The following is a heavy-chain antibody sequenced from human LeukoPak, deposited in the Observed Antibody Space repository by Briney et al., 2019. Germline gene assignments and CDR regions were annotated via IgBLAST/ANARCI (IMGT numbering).Heavy chain of an antibody. CDR2: IIPIFGTA. CDR1: GYTFTTYA. Sequence: SVKVSCKASGYTFTTYAISWVRQAPGQGLEWMGGIIPIFGTANYAQKFQGRVTITADESTSTAYMELSSLRSEDTAVYYCARGSLNSSSSGPYYYYGMDVWGQGTTVTVSS. J-gene: IGHJ6*02. CDR3: ARGSLNSSSSGPYYYYGMDV. D-gene: IGHD6-6*01. V-gene: IGHV1-69*13.